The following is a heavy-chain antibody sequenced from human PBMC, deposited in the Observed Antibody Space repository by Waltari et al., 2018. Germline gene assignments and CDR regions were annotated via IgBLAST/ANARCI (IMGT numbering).Heavy chain of an antibody. Sequence: QVQLQESGPGLVKPSETLSLTCAVYGGSFSGYYWSWIRQPPSKGLEWIGEINHSGSTNYNPSLKNRVTISVDASKNQLSLRLRSVIAADTAVYYCARSFLAVAGTGYYYMDGWGKGTTVTVSS. D-gene: IGHD6-19*01. CDR2: INHSGST. CDR1: GGSFSGYY. CDR3: ARSFLAVAGTGYYYMDG. J-gene: IGHJ6*03. V-gene: IGHV4-34*01.